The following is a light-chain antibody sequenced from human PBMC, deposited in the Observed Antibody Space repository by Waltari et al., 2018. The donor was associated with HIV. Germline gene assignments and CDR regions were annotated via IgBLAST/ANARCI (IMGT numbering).Light chain of an antibody. J-gene: IGLJ2*01. CDR1: SLRSYY. V-gene: IGLV3-19*01. CDR3: NSRDSSGNHL. Sequence: SSELTQDPAVSVALGQTVRITCQRDSLRSYYASWYQQKPGQAPVLVIYGKNNRPAGIPDRFSGSSSGNTASLTITGAQAEDEADYYCNSRDSSGNHLVGGGTKLTVL. CDR2: GKN.